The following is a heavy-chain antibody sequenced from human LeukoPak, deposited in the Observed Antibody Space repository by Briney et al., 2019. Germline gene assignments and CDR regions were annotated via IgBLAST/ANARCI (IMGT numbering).Heavy chain of an antibody. CDR1: GGSISSYY. CDR2: IYYSGST. CDR3: ARGDSSGWYVY. D-gene: IGHD6-19*01. V-gene: IGHV4-59*01. J-gene: IGHJ4*02. Sequence: AETLSLICTVSGGSISSYYWSWIRQPPGKGLEWIGYIYYSGSTNYNPSLKSRVTISVDTSKNQFSLKLSSVTAADTAVYYCARGDSSGWYVYWGQGTLVTVSS.